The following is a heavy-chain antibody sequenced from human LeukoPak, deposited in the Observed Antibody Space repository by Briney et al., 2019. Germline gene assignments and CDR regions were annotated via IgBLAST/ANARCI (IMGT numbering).Heavy chain of an antibody. J-gene: IGHJ4*02. D-gene: IGHD3-10*01. CDR1: GGSFSGYD. CDR2: INHSGST. Sequence: SETLSLTCDVYGGSFSGYDWHWIRQPPGKGLEWIGGINHSGSTNYNPSLKSRVTMSVDTSKNQFSLKLSSVTAADTAVYYCARGVSDGSYFAYWGQGTLVTVSS. CDR3: ARGVSDGSYFAY. V-gene: IGHV4-34*01.